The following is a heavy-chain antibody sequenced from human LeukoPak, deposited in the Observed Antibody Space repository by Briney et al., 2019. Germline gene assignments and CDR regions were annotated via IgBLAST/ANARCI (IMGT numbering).Heavy chain of an antibody. Sequence: GESLKISCRGTGYSFTGYWITWVRQVPGKGLEWMGIIYPDDSDTRYGPSFQGQVTISADKSIYTAYLQWSSLKASDTAMFYCAIQYSGNGVDDAFDIWDQGTMVTVSS. V-gene: IGHV5-51*01. CDR3: AIQYSGNGVDDAFDI. J-gene: IGHJ3*02. CDR1: GYSFTGYW. CDR2: IYPDDSDT. D-gene: IGHD5-12*01.